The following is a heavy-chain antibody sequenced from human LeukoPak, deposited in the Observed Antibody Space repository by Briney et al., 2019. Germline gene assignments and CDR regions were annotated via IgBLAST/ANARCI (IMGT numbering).Heavy chain of an antibody. D-gene: IGHD6-13*01. CDR1: GFTFSSYD. V-gene: IGHV3-23*01. CDR2: VSGGGNNI. J-gene: IGHJ4*02. Sequence: GGSLRLSCAASGFTFSSYDMSWVRQAPGKGLEWVSVVSGGGNNIYYADSVKGRFTISRDNSKNTLYLQMNSLRAEDTAVYYCANGEQQLPADYWGQGTLVTVSS. CDR3: ANGEQQLPADY.